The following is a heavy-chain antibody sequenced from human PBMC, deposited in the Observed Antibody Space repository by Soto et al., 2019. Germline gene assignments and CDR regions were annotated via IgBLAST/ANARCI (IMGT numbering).Heavy chain of an antibody. V-gene: IGHV3-13*01. CDR3: AGGRLISLYYFDY. Sequence: EVQLVESGGGLVQPGGSLRLSCAASGFTFSNYDMHWVRQVTGKGLEWVSTIGTAGDTYYPGSVKGRFTISRENAKNSLYLQMNSLSAEDTAVYYCAGGRLISLYYFDYWGQGTLVTVSS. CDR2: IGTAGDT. D-gene: IGHD2-15*01. J-gene: IGHJ4*02. CDR1: GFTFSNYD.